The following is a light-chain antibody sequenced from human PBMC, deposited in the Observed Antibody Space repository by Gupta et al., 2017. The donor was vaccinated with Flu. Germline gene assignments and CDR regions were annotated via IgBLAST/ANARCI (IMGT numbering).Light chain of an antibody. CDR3: MQALQTLAI. J-gene: IGKJ2*01. Sequence: DMVMTQSPLSLPVTPGEPASISCRSSQSLLHSNGYNYLDWYLQKPGQSPQLLIYLGSNRASGVPDRFSGSGSGTDFTLKISRVEAEDVGVYYCMQALQTLAIFGQGTKLEIK. CDR2: LGS. V-gene: IGKV2-28*01. CDR1: QSLLHSNGYNY.